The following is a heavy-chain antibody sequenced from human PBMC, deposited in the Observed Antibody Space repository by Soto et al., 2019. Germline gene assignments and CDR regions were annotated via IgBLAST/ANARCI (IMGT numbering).Heavy chain of an antibody. D-gene: IGHD7-27*01. V-gene: IGHV4-39*01. CDR1: GGSISSSSYY. J-gene: IGHJ6*02. CDR2: IYYSGST. Sequence: TSETLSLTCTVSGGSISSSSYYWGWIRQPPGKGLEWIGSIYYSGSTYYNPSLKSRVTISVDTSKNQFSLKLSSVTAADTAVYYCARHRFTGGLGYYYYGMDVWGQGTTVT. CDR3: ARHRFTGGLGYYYYGMDV.